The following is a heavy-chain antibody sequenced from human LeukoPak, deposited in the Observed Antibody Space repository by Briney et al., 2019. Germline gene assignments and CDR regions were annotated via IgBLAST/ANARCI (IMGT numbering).Heavy chain of an antibody. D-gene: IGHD6-13*01. J-gene: IGHJ6*02. CDR2: IYYSGST. V-gene: IGHV4-31*03. Sequence: PSETLSLTCTVSGGSISSGGYYWSWIRQHPGKGLEWIGYIYYSGSTYYNPSLKSRVTISVDTSKNQFSLKLSSVTAADTAVYYCARHRRRIAAAGTRYYYYGMDVWGQGTTVTVSS. CDR3: ARHRRRIAAAGTRYYYYGMDV. CDR1: GGSISSGGYY.